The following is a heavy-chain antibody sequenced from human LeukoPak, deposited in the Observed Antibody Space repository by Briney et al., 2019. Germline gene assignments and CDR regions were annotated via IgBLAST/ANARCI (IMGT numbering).Heavy chain of an antibody. CDR3: AIGDRNVDTAMATPY. V-gene: IGHV1-69*01. J-gene: IGHJ4*02. Sequence: SVKVSCKASGGTFSSYAISWVRQAPGQGLEWMGGIIPTFGTANYAQKFQGRVTITADESTSTAYMELSSLRSEDTAVYYCAIGDRNVDTAMATPYWGQGTLVTVSS. CDR1: GGTFSSYA. CDR2: IIPTFGTA. D-gene: IGHD5-18*01.